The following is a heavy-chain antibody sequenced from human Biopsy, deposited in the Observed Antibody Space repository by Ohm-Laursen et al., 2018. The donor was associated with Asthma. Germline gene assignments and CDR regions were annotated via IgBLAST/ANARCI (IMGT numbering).Heavy chain of an antibody. D-gene: IGHD3-10*01. J-gene: IGHJ6*02. V-gene: IGHV1-18*01. CDR3: ARAVDYSHYYGIDV. CDR1: GYTFNSAG. Sequence: ATVKISCKTSGYTFNSAGITWVRQAPGQGLEWMGWISVYNGNTKVAQKLQDRVTMITDTSTSTAYMELRSLRSDDTTVYFCARAVDYSHYYGIDVWGQGTTVTVS. CDR2: ISVYNGNT.